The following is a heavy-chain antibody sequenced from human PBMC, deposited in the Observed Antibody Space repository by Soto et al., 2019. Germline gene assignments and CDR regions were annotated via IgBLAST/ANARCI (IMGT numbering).Heavy chain of an antibody. D-gene: IGHD4-17*01. Sequence: ASVKVSCKISGNTLTELSMHWVRQAPGKGLEWMGGFDPEDGETLYAQKFQGRVTMTEDTSTDTAYMELSSLGSEDTAVYFCARCRTDYGDDGLSFKYWGQGTLVTVSS. CDR3: ARCRTDYGDDGLSFKY. CDR1: GNTLTELS. CDR2: FDPEDGET. V-gene: IGHV1-24*01. J-gene: IGHJ1*01.